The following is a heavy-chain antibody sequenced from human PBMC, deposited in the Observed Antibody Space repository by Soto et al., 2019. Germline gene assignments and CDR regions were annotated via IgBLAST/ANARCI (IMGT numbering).Heavy chain of an antibody. CDR3: AKGYYSGYDLAYFDY. D-gene: IGHD5-12*01. CDR2: ISGSGDNT. Sequence: EVQLLESGGGLAQPGGSVRLSCAASGFSFDEYAMTWVRQAAGKGLEWVSAISGSGDNTYYADSVKGRFTISRDNSKNTLYLQLNRLRAEDTAVYYCAKGYYSGYDLAYFDYWGQGTLVTVSS. V-gene: IGHV3-23*01. J-gene: IGHJ4*02. CDR1: GFSFDEYA.